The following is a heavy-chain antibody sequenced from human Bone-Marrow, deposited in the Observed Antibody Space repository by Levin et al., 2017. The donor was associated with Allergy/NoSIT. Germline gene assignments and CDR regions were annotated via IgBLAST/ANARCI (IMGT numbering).Heavy chain of an antibody. J-gene: IGHJ4*01. CDR1: GATFSNYA. D-gene: IGHD3-10*01. Sequence: GASLKVSCKASGATFSNYAVTWVRQAPGQGLEWMGGIIPSFGSSNYAQKFQGRLTITADASTTTSFMELSSLRSEDTAVYFCARSSSPLFRGLIDPLDFWGQGTLVTVSS. V-gene: IGHV1-69*13. CDR2: IIPSFGSS. CDR3: ARSSSPLFRGLIDPLDF.